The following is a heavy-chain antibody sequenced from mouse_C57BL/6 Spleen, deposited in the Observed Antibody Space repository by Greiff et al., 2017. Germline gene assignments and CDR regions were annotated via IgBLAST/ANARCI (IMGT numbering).Heavy chain of an antibody. Sequence: QVQLQQSGPGLVQPSQSLSITCTVSGFSLTSSGVHWVRQSPGKGLEWLGVIWRGGSTDYNAAFMSRLSITKDNSKSQVFFKMNSLQADDTAIYYCAKKAIYYDYDEYYYAMDYWGQGTSVTVSS. J-gene: IGHJ4*01. D-gene: IGHD2-4*01. CDR1: GFSLTSSG. CDR2: IWRGGST. V-gene: IGHV2-5*01. CDR3: AKKAIYYDYDEYYYAMDY.